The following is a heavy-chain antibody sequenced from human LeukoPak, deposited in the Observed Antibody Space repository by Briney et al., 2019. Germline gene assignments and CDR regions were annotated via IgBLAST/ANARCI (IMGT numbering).Heavy chain of an antibody. CDR2: ISYTGTYI. D-gene: IGHD2-2*01. Sequence: PGGSLRLSCAASAFSLSAYNMNWVRQAPGKGLEWVSSISYTGTYIYYADSVKGRFTVSRDNAQNSLYLQMNSLRAEDTALYFCARDDVSSTISPPYYMDVWGEGITVTVSS. CDR1: AFSLSAYN. CDR3: ARDDVSSTISPPYYMDV. V-gene: IGHV3-21*04. J-gene: IGHJ6*03.